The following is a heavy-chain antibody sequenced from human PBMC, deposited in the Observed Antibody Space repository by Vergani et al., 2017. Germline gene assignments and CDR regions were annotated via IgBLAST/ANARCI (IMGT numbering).Heavy chain of an antibody. Sequence: QVQLVESGGGVVQPGRSLRLSCAASGFTFNQYGMHWVRQAPGKGLEWVAVTWYDGNNKQYADPVKGRFTISRDNSKSTMYLQMKSLRDEDTGVYYCARDLRLLYNRFDPWGQGTLVTVSS. V-gene: IGHV3-33*01. J-gene: IGHJ5*02. D-gene: IGHD1-14*01. CDR2: TWYDGNNK. CDR3: ARDLRLLYNRFDP. CDR1: GFTFNQYG.